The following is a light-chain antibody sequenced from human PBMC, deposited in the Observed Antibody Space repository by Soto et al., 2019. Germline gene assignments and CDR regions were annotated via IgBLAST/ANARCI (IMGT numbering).Light chain of an antibody. CDR1: QGISSY. CDR2: AAS. J-gene: IGKJ1*01. CDR3: QQYYSYPQT. V-gene: IGKV1-8*01. Sequence: ILMTQSPSSLSASTGDRVTITCRASQGISSYLAWYQQKPGKAPKLLIYAASTLQSGVPSRFSGSGSGTDFTLTISCLQSEDFATYYCQQYYSYPQTFGQGTKVDI.